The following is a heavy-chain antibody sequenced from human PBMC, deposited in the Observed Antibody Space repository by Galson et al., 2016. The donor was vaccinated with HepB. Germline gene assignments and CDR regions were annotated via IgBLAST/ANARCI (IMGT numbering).Heavy chain of an antibody. CDR2: INPSGGST. V-gene: IGHV1-46*01. CDR3: ARDPGMGYDFWSGYFETAQHYAVDV. Sequence: SCKASGYNFISHFMHWVRQAPGQGLEWMGIINPSGGSTDYAQKFQGRVTMTRDTSTSTVYMELSSLRSEDTAVYYCARDPGMGYDFWSGYFETAQHYAVDVWGQGTTVIVSS. J-gene: IGHJ6*02. D-gene: IGHD3-3*01. CDR1: GYNFISHF.